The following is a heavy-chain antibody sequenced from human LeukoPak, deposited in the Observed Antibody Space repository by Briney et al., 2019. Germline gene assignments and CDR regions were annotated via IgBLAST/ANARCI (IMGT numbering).Heavy chain of an antibody. D-gene: IGHD3-9*01. Sequence: PSGTLSLTCAVSGVSISSSEWWIWVRQPPGQGLEWIGEIHRDVRTRYNPSLQTRVTMSIDYSKNQNSLEVTSVTAADTAIYYCGKTDIYFNPIDYWGAGSLVTVSS. CDR3: GKTDIYFNPIDY. CDR2: IHRDVRT. V-gene: IGHV4-4*02. J-gene: IGHJ4*02. CDR1: GVSISSSEW.